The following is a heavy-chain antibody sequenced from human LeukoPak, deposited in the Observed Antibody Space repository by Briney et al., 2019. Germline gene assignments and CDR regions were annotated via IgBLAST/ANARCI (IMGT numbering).Heavy chain of an antibody. V-gene: IGHV3-23*01. CDR1: GFTFSSYA. Sequence: GGSLRLSCAASGFTFSSYAMSSVRQAPGKGLEWASAISGSGGSTYYADSVKGRFTISRDNSKNTLYLQMNSLRAEDTAVYYCPKGSWDIVVVPAAIEFDYWGQGTLVTVSS. D-gene: IGHD2-2*01. CDR2: ISGSGGST. CDR3: PKGSWDIVVVPAAIEFDY. J-gene: IGHJ4*02.